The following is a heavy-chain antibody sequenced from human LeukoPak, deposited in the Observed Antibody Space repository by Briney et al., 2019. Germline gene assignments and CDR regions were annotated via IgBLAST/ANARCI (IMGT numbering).Heavy chain of an antibody. CDR3: ARGSRSSQYYFDY. V-gene: IGHV3-33*01. CDR2: IWYDGSNK. Sequence: PGRSLRLSCAASGFTFSSYGMHWVRQAPGKGLEWVAVIWYDGSNKYYADSVKGRFTISRDNSKNTLYLQMNSLRAEDTAVYYCARGSRSSQYYFDYWGQGTLVTVSS. D-gene: IGHD3-10*01. J-gene: IGHJ4*02. CDR1: GFTFSSYG.